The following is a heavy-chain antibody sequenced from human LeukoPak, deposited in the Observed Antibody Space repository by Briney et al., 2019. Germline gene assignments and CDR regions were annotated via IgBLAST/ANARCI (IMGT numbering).Heavy chain of an antibody. D-gene: IGHD3-10*01. CDR2: INHSGST. CDR1: GGSFSGYY. Sequence: PSETLSPTCAVYGGSFSGYYWSWIRQPPGKGLEWIGEINHSGSTNYNPSLKSRVTISVDTSKNQFSLKLSSVTAADTAVYYCARGHLFRGSGSYFDYWGQGTLVTVSS. V-gene: IGHV4-34*01. J-gene: IGHJ4*02. CDR3: ARGHLFRGSGSYFDY.